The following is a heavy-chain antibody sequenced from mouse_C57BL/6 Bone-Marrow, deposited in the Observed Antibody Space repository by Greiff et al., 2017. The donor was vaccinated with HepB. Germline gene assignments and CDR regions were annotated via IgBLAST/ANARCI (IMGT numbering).Heavy chain of an antibody. CDR1: GYSITSGYY. J-gene: IGHJ1*03. CDR2: ISYDGSN. CDR3: ARGESSWYFDV. V-gene: IGHV3-6*01. Sequence: EVKLMESGPGLVKPSQSLSLTCSVTGYSITSGYYWNWIRQFPGNKLEWMGYISYDGSNNYNPSLKNRISITRDTSKNQFFLKLNSVTTEDTATYYCARGESSWYFDVWGTGTTVTVSS.